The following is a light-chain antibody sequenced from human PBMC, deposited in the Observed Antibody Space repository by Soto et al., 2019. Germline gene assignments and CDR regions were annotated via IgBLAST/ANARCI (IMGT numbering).Light chain of an antibody. V-gene: IGKV3-15*01. CDR3: QQRSNWIT. CDR1: QIIRTS. J-gene: IGKJ5*01. Sequence: ETVMTQSPATLSVSPWGRVTLSCRASQIIRTSLAWYQQKPGQAPRLLIYGASTRATGVPARFSGSGSGTEFALTISGLQSEDSAVYYCQQRSNWITFGHGTRLENK. CDR2: GAS.